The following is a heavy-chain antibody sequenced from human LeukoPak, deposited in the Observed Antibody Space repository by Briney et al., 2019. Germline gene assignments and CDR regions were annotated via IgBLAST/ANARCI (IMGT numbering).Heavy chain of an antibody. CDR3: ARRLAVAGSAYYDH. CDR2: IIPMVEMT. D-gene: IGHD6-19*01. J-gene: IGHJ4*02. CDR1: GVSLGSNG. Sequence: SVKVSCKTSGVSLGSNGITWVRQAPGQGLEWMGRIIPMVEMTNYAQKFQGRVLITADKSTNTAYMELSSLRSEDPAVYYCARRLAVAGSAYYDHWGQGTLVTVSS. V-gene: IGHV1-69*04.